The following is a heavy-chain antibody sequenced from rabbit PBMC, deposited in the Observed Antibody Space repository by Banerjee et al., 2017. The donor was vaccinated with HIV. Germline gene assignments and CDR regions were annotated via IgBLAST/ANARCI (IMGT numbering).Heavy chain of an antibody. CDR3: ARAAYSSSSGYSHFNL. V-gene: IGHV1S40*01. CDR2: INTSSGST. CDR1: GFSFSSGYD. D-gene: IGHD1-1*01. J-gene: IGHJ4*01. Sequence: GGGLVQPEGSLTLTCTASGFSFSSGYDMCWVRQAPGKGLEWIACINTSSGSTVYASWAKGRFTISRTSSTTVALQMTSLTAADTATYSCARAAYSSSSGYSHFNLWGPGTLVTVS.